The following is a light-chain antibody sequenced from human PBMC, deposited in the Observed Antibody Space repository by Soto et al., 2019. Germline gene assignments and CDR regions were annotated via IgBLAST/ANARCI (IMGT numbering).Light chain of an antibody. J-gene: IGLJ3*02. CDR1: SSNIGAGYD. CDR3: QSYDSSLSDL. V-gene: IGLV1-40*01. Sequence: QSVLTKPPSVSGAPGQRVTISCTGSSSNIGAGYDVHWYQQLPGTAPKLLIYGNSNRPSGVPDRFSGSKSDTSASLAITGLQAEDEADYYCQSYDSSLSDLFGGGTKLTVL. CDR2: GNS.